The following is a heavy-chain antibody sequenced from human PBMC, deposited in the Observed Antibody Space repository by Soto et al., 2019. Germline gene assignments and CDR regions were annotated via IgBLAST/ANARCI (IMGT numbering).Heavy chain of an antibody. CDR2: IYYSGST. CDR1: GDSMSSGDYY. V-gene: IGHV4-30-4*01. CDR3: ARHSSTASFDY. J-gene: IGHJ4*02. Sequence: QVQLQESGPGLVKPSQTLSLTCTVSGDSMSSGDYYWSWIRQPPGKDLEWIGYIYYSGSTYYNPSLKSRVTILVNTSKNQFSLKLNSVTAAYTAVYHCARHSSTASFDYWGQGTLVTFSS.